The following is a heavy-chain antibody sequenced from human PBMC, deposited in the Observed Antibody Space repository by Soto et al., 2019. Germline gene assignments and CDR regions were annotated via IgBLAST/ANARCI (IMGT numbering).Heavy chain of an antibody. CDR2: IIPIFNTP. J-gene: IGHJ4*02. D-gene: IGHD2-2*02. CDR3: AREGRGKKAGYNGLVSLGY. V-gene: IGHV1-69*06. Sequence: QVQLVQSGAEVKTPGSSLKVSCTVSGSRFSNYVISWVRQAPGHGLECLGRIIPIFNTPQYAQKFQGRVTITADKSTNTASLELSSLRSDDTAVYYCAREGRGKKAGYNGLVSLGYWGQGTLVTVSS. CDR1: GSRFSNYV.